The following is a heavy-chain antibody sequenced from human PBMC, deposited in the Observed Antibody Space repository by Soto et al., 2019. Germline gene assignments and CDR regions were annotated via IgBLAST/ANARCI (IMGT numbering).Heavy chain of an antibody. CDR3: VRNFDY. Sequence: SETLSLTCTVYGGSFSGYYWSWIRQPPGKGLEWIGDINHGGSTNYNPSLKSRVTISVDTSKNQFSLKLNSVTAADTAVYYCVRNFDYWGQGTLVTVPQ. CDR1: GGSFSGYY. CDR2: INHGGST. V-gene: IGHV4-34*01. J-gene: IGHJ4*02.